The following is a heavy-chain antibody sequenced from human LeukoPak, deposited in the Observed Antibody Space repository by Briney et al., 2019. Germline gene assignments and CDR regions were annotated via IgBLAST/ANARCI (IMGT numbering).Heavy chain of an antibody. V-gene: IGHV4-59*01. CDR1: GGSISGYY. CDR2: IYYSGST. D-gene: IGHD3-10*01. J-gene: IGHJ4*02. Sequence: PSETLSLTCTVSGGSISGYYWSWIRQPPGKGLEWIGYIYYSGSTKYHPSLKSRVTISVDTSKNQFSLKLNSVTAADTAVYYCARSYGSGNYCDFWGQGTLVTVSS. CDR3: ARSYGSGNYCDF.